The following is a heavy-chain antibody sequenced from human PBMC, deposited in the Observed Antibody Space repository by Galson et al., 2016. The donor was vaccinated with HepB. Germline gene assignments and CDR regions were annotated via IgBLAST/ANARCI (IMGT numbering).Heavy chain of an antibody. V-gene: IGHV3-30-3*01. CDR2: ISDNGSNK. CDR1: GYTFSRYA. Sequence: SLRLSCAASGYTFSRYAMHWVRQAPGKGLEWVAVISDNGSNKYYADSVKGRFTISRDNSEHTLYLQMNSLRTADTAMYYCAPWGFTLGVDHWGQGILVTVSS. J-gene: IGHJ4*02. CDR3: APWGFTLGVDH. D-gene: IGHD3-16*01.